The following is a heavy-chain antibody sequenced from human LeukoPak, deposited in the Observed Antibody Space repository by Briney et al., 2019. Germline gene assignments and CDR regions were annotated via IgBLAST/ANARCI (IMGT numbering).Heavy chain of an antibody. Sequence: GGSLRLSCAASGFTVSTNYMSWVRQAPGKGLVWVSRINSDGSSTSYADSVKGRFTISRDNAKNTLYLQMNSLRAEDTAVYYCAREYSSGWYEYGMDVWAKGPRSPSP. V-gene: IGHV3-74*01. J-gene: IGHJ6*02. D-gene: IGHD6-19*01. CDR3: AREYSSGWYEYGMDV. CDR2: INSDGSST. CDR1: GFTVSTNY.